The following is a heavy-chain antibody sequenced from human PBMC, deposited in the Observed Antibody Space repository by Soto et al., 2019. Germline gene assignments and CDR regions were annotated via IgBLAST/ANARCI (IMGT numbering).Heavy chain of an antibody. CDR2: INPSGGST. D-gene: IGHD2-2*01. V-gene: IGHV1-46*01. CDR1: GYTFISRY. CDR3: ARGGSGSTSSPEAFDI. J-gene: IGHJ3*02. Sequence: ASVKVSCKASGYTFISRYIHRVRQAPGQGLEWMGIINPSGGSTTYAQKFQGRVTMTRDTSTSTVYMELSSLRSEDTAVYYCARGGSGSTSSPEAFDIWGQGTMVTVSS.